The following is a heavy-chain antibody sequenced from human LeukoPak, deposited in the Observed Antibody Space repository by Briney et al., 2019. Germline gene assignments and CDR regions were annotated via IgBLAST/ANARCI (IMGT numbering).Heavy chain of an antibody. J-gene: IGHJ3*02. V-gene: IGHV3-30*03. CDR2: ISYDGRNK. CDR3: ARTRGIAAAGAWTPFDI. CDR1: GFTFSTYA. D-gene: IGHD6-13*01. Sequence: GGSLRLSCAASGFTFSTYAMNWVRQAPGKGLDWVALISYDGRNKYYADSVKGRFTISRDNSKNTLYLQMSSLRAEDTALHYCARTRGIAAAGAWTPFDIWGQGTMVTVSS.